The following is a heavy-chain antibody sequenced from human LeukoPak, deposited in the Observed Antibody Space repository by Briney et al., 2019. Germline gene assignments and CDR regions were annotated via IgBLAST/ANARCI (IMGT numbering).Heavy chain of an antibody. CDR3: ARGPGYSGYETPTDYYYYGMDV. CDR2: MNPNSDNT. J-gene: IGHJ6*02. V-gene: IGHV1-8*01. CDR1: GYTFTSYD. Sequence: ASVKVSCKASGYTFTSYDINWVRQATGQGLEWMGWMNPNSDNTGYAQKFQGRVTMTRNTSISTAYMELSSLRSEDTAVYYCARGPGYSGYETPTDYYYYGMDVWGQGTTVTVSS. D-gene: IGHD5-12*01.